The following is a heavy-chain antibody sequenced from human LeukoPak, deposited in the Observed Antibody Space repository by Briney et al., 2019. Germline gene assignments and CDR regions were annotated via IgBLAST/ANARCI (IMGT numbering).Heavy chain of an antibody. D-gene: IGHD6-13*01. J-gene: IGHJ5*02. V-gene: IGHV3-23*01. CDR1: GFTFSSYA. CDR3: XXLGCIAAACGWFDP. Sequence: GGSLRLSCAASGFTFSSYAMSWVRQAPGKGLEWVPAISGSGGSTYYADSVKGRFTISRDNSKNTLYMQMNSLRAEDTAVYYXXXLGCIAAACGWFDPWGQGTLVTVSS. CDR2: ISGSGGST.